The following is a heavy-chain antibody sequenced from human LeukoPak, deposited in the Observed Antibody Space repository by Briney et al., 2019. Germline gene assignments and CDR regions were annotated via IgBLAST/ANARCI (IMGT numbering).Heavy chain of an antibody. CDR3: ATGVGYCSGGSCLGY. Sequence: GESLEISCKGSGYSFTSYWVGWVRQMPGKGLEWMGIIYPGDSDTRYSPSFQGQVTISADKSISTAYLQWSSLKASDTAMYYCATGVGYCSGGSCLGYWGQGTLVTVSS. V-gene: IGHV5-51*01. J-gene: IGHJ4*02. D-gene: IGHD2-15*01. CDR2: IYPGDSDT. CDR1: GYSFTSYW.